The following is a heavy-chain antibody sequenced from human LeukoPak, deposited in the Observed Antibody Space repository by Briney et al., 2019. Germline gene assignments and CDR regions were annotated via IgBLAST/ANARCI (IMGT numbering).Heavy chain of an antibody. CDR1: GTPISIGDYE. V-gene: IGHV4-30-4*01. CDR2: IYYSGST. J-gene: IGHJ2*01. D-gene: IGHD5-24*01. CDR3: ARGGMAAVRFDI. Sequence: SSQTVSLICIIKGTPISIGDYECSWIRQPPGKGLEWIGYIYYSGSTYYNPSLKSRVTISVDTSKNQFSLKLSSVTAAYTAVYYCARGGMAAVRFDIWGRGTLVTVSS.